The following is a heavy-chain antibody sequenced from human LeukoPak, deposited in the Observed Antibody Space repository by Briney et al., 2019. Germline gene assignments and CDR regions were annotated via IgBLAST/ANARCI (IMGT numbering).Heavy chain of an antibody. J-gene: IGHJ4*02. CDR3: ATYGSGSYRYDY. V-gene: IGHV1-2*02. Sequence: ASVKVSCKASGYTFTGYYMHWVRQAPGQGLEWMGWINPNSGGTNYAQKFQGRVTMTRDTSISTAYMELSRLRSDDTAVYYCATYGSGSYRYDYWGQATLVTVSS. D-gene: IGHD3-10*01. CDR2: INPNSGGT. CDR1: GYTFTGYY.